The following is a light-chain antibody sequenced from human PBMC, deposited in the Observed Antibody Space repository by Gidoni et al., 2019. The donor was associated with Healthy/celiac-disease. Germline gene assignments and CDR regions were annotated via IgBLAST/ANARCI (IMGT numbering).Light chain of an antibody. J-gene: IGLJ2*01. V-gene: IGLV3-1*01. Sequence: SSELTQPPSVSVSPGQTASITCSGDKLGDKYACWYQQKPGQSPVLVIYQESKRPSGIPERFSGSNAGNTATLTISGTQAMDEADYYCQAWDSSTAVFGGGTKLTVL. CDR3: QAWDSSTAV. CDR1: KLGDKY. CDR2: QES.